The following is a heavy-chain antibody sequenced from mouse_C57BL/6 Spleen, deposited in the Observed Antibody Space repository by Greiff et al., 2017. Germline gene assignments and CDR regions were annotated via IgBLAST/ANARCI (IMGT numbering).Heavy chain of an antibody. V-gene: IGHV6-3*01. J-gene: IGHJ2*01. CDR2: IRLKSDNYAT. CDR3: NWDEGYFDY. D-gene: IGHD4-1*01. Sequence: QSGGGLVQPGGSMKLSCVASGFTFSNYWMNWVRQSPEKGLEWVAQIRLKSDNYATHYAESVKGRFTISRDDSKSSVYLQMNNLRAEDTGIYYCNWDEGYFDYWGQGTTLTVSS. CDR1: GFTFSNYW.